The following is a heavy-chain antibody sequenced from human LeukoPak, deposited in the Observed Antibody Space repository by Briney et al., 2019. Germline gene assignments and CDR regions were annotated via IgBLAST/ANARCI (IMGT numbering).Heavy chain of an antibody. CDR3: ARESDYGGNSNYFDY. J-gene: IGHJ4*02. V-gene: IGHV3-53*01. D-gene: IGHD4-23*01. Sequence: PGGSLRLSCAASGFTVSSNYISWVRQAPGKGLEWVSVIYSGGSTYYADSVKARFTISRDDSKNTLYLQMNSLRAEDTAVYYCARESDYGGNSNYFDYWGQGTLVTVSS. CDR2: IYSGGST. CDR1: GFTVSSNY.